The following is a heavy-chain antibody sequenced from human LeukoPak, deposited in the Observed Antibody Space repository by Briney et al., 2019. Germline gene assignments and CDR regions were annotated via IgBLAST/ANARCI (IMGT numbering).Heavy chain of an antibody. CDR3: ARDSYGSGSGYYFDY. Sequence: KSSETLSLTCTVSGGSISSYYWSWIRQPAGKGLEWIGRIYTSGSTNYNPSLKSRVTMSVDTSKNQFSLKLSSVTAADTAVHYCARDSYGSGSGYYFDYWGQGTLVTVSS. V-gene: IGHV4-4*07. D-gene: IGHD3-10*01. CDR1: GGSISSYY. J-gene: IGHJ4*02. CDR2: IYTSGST.